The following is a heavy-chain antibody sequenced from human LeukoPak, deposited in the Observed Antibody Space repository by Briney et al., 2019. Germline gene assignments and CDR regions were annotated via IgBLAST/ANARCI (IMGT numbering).Heavy chain of an antibody. Sequence: ASVKVSCKASEYTFTGYYMHWVRQAPGQGLEWMGWINPNSGGTNYAQKFQGRVTMTRDTSISTAYMELSRLRSDDTAVYYCARDGASNLLLWFGESNDAFDIWGQGTMVTVSS. D-gene: IGHD3-10*01. J-gene: IGHJ3*02. CDR1: EYTFTGYY. V-gene: IGHV1-2*02. CDR2: INPNSGGT. CDR3: ARDGASNLLLWFGESNDAFDI.